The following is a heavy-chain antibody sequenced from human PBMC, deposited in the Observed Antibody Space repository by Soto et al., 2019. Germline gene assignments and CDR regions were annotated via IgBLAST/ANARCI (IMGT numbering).Heavy chain of an antibody. Sequence: QVQLVQSGAEVKKPGSSVKVSCKASGGTFSSYAVSWVRQAPGQGLEWMGGIIPIFGTANYAQKFQGRVTITADESTSTAYMELSSLRSEDTAVYYCARDDSIAMATIYPLISWGQGTLVTVSS. CDR3: ARDDSIAMATIYPLIS. D-gene: IGHD5-12*01. V-gene: IGHV1-69*01. CDR2: IIPIFGTA. J-gene: IGHJ5*02. CDR1: GGTFSSYA.